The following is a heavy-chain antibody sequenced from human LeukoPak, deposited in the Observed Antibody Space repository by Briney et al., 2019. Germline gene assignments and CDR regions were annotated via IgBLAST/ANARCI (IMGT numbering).Heavy chain of an antibody. CDR3: AKDTYYDYVWGSYRTDY. CDR2: ISGSGGST. D-gene: IGHD3-16*02. J-gene: IGHJ4*02. Sequence: XGSLRLSCAASGFTFSSYAMSWVRQAPGKGLEWVSAISGSGGSTYYADSVKGRFTISRDNSKNTLYLQMNSLRAEDTAVYYCAKDTYYDYVWGSYRTDYWGQGTLVTVSS. CDR1: GFTFSSYA. V-gene: IGHV3-23*01.